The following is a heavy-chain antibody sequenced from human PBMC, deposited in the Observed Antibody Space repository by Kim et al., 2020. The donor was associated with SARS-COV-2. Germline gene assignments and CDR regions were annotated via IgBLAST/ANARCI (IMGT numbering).Heavy chain of an antibody. CDR2: IYYSGST. CDR3: ARARGGTMIVVVIGAFDI. CDR1: GGSISSGGYY. J-gene: IGHJ3*02. V-gene: IGHV4-31*03. D-gene: IGHD3-22*01. Sequence: SETLSLTCTVSGGSISSGGYYWSWIRQHPGKGLEWIGYIYYSGSTYYNPSLKSRVTISVDTSKNQFSLKLSSVTAADTAMYYCARARGGTMIVVVIGAFDIWGQGTMVTVSS.